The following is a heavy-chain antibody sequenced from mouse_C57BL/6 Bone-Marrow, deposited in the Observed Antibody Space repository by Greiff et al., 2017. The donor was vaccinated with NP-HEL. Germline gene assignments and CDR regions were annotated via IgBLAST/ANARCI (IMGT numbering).Heavy chain of an antibody. D-gene: IGHD1-1*01. CDR1: GFTFSSYA. V-gene: IGHV5-4*01. J-gene: IGHJ2*01. CDR3: ARAFTTLFDY. CDR2: ISDGGSYT. Sequence: EVQLVESGGGLVKPGGSLKLSCAASGFTFSSYAMSWVRQTPEKRLEWVATISDGGSYTYYPDNVKGRFTISRDTAKNNPYLQMSHLKSEDTAMYYCARAFTTLFDYWGQGTTLTVSS.